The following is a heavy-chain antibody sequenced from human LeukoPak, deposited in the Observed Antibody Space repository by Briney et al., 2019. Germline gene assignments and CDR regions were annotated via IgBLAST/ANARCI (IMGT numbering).Heavy chain of an antibody. V-gene: IGHV1-2*02. Sequence: ASVKVSCKASGYTFTGYYMHGVRQAPGQGLEWMGWINPNSGGTNYAQKFKGRVTMTRDTSISTAYMELSRLRSDDTAVYYCARDRGLLRFLEWLLLNWGQGTLVTVSS. J-gene: IGHJ4*02. CDR2: INPNSGGT. D-gene: IGHD3-3*01. CDR3: ARDRGLLRFLEWLLLN. CDR1: GYTFTGYY.